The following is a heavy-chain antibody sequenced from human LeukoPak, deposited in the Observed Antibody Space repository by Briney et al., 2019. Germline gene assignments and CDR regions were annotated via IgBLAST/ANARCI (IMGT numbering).Heavy chain of an antibody. CDR1: GFTFSTYW. CDR3: ARDLVLGSGSYGQ. V-gene: IGHV3-74*01. Sequence: GGSLRLSCAASGFTFSTYWMHWVRQAPGKGLVWVSRIHGDGTFTTSADSVKGRFTISRDNAQNMVYLQMNSLRVEDTAVYYCARDLVLGSGSYGQWGQGTLVTVSS. J-gene: IGHJ4*02. D-gene: IGHD3-10*01. CDR2: IHGDGTFT.